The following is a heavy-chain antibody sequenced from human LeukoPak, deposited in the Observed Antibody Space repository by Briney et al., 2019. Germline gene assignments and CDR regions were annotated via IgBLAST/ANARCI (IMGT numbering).Heavy chain of an antibody. CDR3: SRGYDVLTGSFDY. V-gene: IGHV3-7*03. D-gene: IGHD3-9*01. Sequence: GGSLRLSCAASGFTFSSYWMSWVRQAPGKGLEWVANIKQDGSEKYYVDSVKGRFTISRDNAKNSLYLQMNSLRDEDTALYYCSRGYDVLTGSFDYWGQGTLVTVSS. J-gene: IGHJ4*02. CDR2: IKQDGSEK. CDR1: GFTFSSYW.